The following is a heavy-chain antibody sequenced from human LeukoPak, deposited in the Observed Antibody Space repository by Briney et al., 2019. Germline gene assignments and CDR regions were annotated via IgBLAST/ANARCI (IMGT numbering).Heavy chain of an antibody. J-gene: IGHJ4*02. V-gene: IGHV4-39*07. Sequence: SETLSLTCTVSGGSISSSSYYWGWIRQPPGKGLEWIGDINHSGSTNYNPSLKSRVTISIDTSKNQFSLKLTSVTAADTAIYYCARAGGMRGYSYEADYWGQGTLVSVSS. CDR1: GGSISSSSYY. D-gene: IGHD5-18*01. CDR2: INHSGST. CDR3: ARAGGMRGYSYEADY.